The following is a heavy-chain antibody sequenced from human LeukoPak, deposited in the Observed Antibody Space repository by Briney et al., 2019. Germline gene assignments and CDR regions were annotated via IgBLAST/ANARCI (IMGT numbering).Heavy chain of an antibody. CDR2: IKQDGSEK. CDR3: VNMGGGAVAGTRSDY. D-gene: IGHD6-19*01. J-gene: IGHJ4*02. Sequence: GGSLRLSCAASGFTFSSYWMSWVRQAPGRGLEWVANIKQDGSEKYYVDSVKGRFTISRDNAKNTLYLQMNSLRADDTAVYYCVNMGGGAVAGTRSDYWGQGTLVTVSS. V-gene: IGHV3-7*01. CDR1: GFTFSSYW.